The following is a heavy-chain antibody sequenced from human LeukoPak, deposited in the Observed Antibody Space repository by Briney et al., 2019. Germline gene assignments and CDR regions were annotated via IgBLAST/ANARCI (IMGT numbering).Heavy chain of an antibody. V-gene: IGHV3-33*01. J-gene: IGHJ4*02. D-gene: IGHD3-10*01. CDR2: IWYDGTNE. Sequence: GGSLRLSCAASGFTFSSDAMHWVRQAPGKGLEWVAVIWYDGTNEYYADSVKGRFTISRDNSKNTLYLQMNSLRGEDTAVYYCARGNYYGSGSYKAYYFDYWGQGTLVTVSS. CDR1: GFTFSSDA. CDR3: ARGNYYGSGSYKAYYFDY.